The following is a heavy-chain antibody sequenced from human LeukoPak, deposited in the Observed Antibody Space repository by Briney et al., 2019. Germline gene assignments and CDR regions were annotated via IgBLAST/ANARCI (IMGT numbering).Heavy chain of an antibody. CDR2: IWYDGSNK. J-gene: IGHJ4*02. CDR1: GFTFSSYG. Sequence: GGSLRLSCAASGFTFSSYGMHWVRQAPGKGLEWVAVIWYDGSNKYYADSVKGRFTISRDNSKNTLYLQMNSLRAEDTAVYYCARETGDYYDSSGADYWGQGTLVTVSS. CDR3: ARETGDYYDSSGADY. V-gene: IGHV3-33*01. D-gene: IGHD3-22*01.